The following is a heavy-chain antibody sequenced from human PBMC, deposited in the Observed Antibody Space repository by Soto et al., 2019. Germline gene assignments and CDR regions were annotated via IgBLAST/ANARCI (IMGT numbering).Heavy chain of an antibody. D-gene: IGHD6-19*01. CDR3: TTGVSTAVGILDY. Sequence: PGGSLRLSCAASGFTFSNAWMNWVRQAPGKGLEWVGRIKSKTDGGATDYAAPVKGRFTISRDDSKNTLNLQMNSLKTEDTAVYYCTTGVSTAVGILDYWGQGTLVTVSS. CDR2: IKSKTDGGAT. CDR1: GFTFSNAW. J-gene: IGHJ4*02. V-gene: IGHV3-15*07.